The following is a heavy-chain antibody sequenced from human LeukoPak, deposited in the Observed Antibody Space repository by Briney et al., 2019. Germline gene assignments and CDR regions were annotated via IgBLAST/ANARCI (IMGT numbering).Heavy chain of an antibody. D-gene: IGHD2-21*02. CDR1: GGSISSSTHY. CDR2: IYYTGST. CDR3: AKVTASGFFDY. V-gene: IGHV4-39*07. J-gene: IGHJ4*02. Sequence: PSETLSLTCSVSGGSISSSTHYWGWVRQPPGKGLEWIASIYYTGSTYYNPSLKSRVTISLDASKKQFSLKLSSVTAADTAVYYCAKVTASGFFDYWGQGTLVTVSS.